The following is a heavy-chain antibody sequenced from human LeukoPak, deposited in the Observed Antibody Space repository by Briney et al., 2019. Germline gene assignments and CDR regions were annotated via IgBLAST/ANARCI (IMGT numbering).Heavy chain of an antibody. CDR2: IYYSGST. CDR3: ARHIRGYSYGPFDY. J-gene: IGHJ4*02. D-gene: IGHD5-18*01. CDR1: GRFISSYY. V-gene: IGHV4-59*08. Sequence: ASETLSLTCTVSGRFISSYYWSWLRQPPGKGLEWIGYIYYSGSTNYNPSLKSRVTISVDTSKNQFSLKLTSVTAADTAVYYCARHIRGYSYGPFDYWGQGSLVTVSS.